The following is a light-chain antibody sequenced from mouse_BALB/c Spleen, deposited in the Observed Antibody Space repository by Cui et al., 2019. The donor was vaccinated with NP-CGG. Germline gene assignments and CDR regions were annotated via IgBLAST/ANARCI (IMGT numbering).Light chain of an antibody. CDR3: ALWYSNNWV. CDR2: GTN. CDR1: TGAVTTSNY. Sequence: QAVVTQESALTTSPGETVTLTCRSSTGAVTTSNYANWVQEKPDHLFTGLIGGTNNRAPGVPARFSGSLIGDKAALIITGAQTEDEAIYFCALWYSNNWVFGGGTKLTVL. J-gene: IGLJ1*01. V-gene: IGLV1*01.